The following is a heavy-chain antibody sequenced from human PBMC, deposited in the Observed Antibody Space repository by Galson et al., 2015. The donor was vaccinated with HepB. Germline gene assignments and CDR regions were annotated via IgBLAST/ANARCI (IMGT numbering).Heavy chain of an antibody. V-gene: IGHV3-53*01. CDR2: IYSGGST. Sequence: SLRLSCAASGFTVSSNYVSWVRQAPGKGLEWVSVIYSGGSTYYADSVKGRFTISRDNSKNTLYLQMNSLRAEDTAVYYCARAPRRDGYKIDYWGQGTLVTVSS. CDR1: GFTVSSNY. D-gene: IGHD5-24*01. J-gene: IGHJ4*02. CDR3: ARAPRRDGYKIDY.